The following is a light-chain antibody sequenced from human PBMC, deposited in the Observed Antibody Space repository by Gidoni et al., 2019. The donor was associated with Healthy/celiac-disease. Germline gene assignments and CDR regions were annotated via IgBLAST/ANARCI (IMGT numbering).Light chain of an antibody. V-gene: IGKV3-15*01. CDR1: PSVGSN. CDR2: GAS. Sequence: EIVMTQSPATLSVSPGERATLSCRASPSVGSNLAWYQQKPGQAPRLLLYGASTRATGIPARFSGSGSGTEFTLTISILHSEDCAVYYCQQYNNWPKVFXQXTKLEIK. J-gene: IGKJ2*01. CDR3: QQYNNWPKV.